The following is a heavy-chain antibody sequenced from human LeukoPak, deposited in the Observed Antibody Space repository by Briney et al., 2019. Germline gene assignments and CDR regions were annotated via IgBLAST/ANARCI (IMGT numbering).Heavy chain of an antibody. V-gene: IGHV1-69*04. J-gene: IGHJ4*02. D-gene: IGHD3-10*01. Sequence: ASVKVSCKASGGTFSSYAISWVRQAPGQGLEWMGRIIPILGIANYAQKFQGRVTITADKSTSTAYMELSSLRSEDTAVYYCAREAAGSGSTVDYWGQGTLVTVSS. CDR2: IIPILGIA. CDR3: AREAAGSGSTVDY. CDR1: GGTFSSYA.